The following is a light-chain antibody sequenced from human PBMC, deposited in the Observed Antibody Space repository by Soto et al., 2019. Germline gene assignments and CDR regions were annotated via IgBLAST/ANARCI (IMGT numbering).Light chain of an antibody. CDR1: SSDVGGYNY. CDR3: RSYTSSSTVI. Sequence: QSALTQPASVSGSPGQSITISCTGTSSDVGGYNYVSWYQQHPGKAPKLMIYDVSNRPSGVSNRFSGSKSGNTASLTVSGPQAEDEADYYCRSYTSSSTVIFGGGTQLTVL. CDR2: DVS. J-gene: IGLJ2*01. V-gene: IGLV2-14*03.